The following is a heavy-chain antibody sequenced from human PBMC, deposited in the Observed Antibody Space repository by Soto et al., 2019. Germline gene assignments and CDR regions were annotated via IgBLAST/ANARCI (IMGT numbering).Heavy chain of an antibody. J-gene: IGHJ5*02. D-gene: IGHD3-10*01. Sequence: PSETLSLTCTVSGGSISSGGYYWSWIRQHPGKGLEWIGYIYYSGSTYYNPSLKSRVTISVDTSKNQFSLKLSSVTAADTAVYYCARGVPNIGAINWFDPWGQGTLVTVSS. CDR1: GGSISSGGYY. V-gene: IGHV4-31*03. CDR2: IYYSGST. CDR3: ARGVPNIGAINWFDP.